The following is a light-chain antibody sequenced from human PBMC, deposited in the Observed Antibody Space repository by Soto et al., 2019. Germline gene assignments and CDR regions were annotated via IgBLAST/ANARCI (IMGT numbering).Light chain of an antibody. J-gene: IGKJ4*01. CDR3: QQYYTLPLT. CDR1: QSLLQNNGYNY. CDR2: LGS. Sequence: DVVMTQSPLSLPVTPGEPASISCRSSQSLLQNNGYNYLDWYLQKPGQSPQVLIYLGSSRASGVPDRFSGSGSGTLFTLSISSLQAEDVAVYYCQQYYTLPLTFGGGTKVDI. V-gene: IGKV2-28*01.